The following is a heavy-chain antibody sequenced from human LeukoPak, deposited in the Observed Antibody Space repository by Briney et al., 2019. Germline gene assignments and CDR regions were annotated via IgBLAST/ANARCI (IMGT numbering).Heavy chain of an antibody. CDR2: IYSGGST. Sequence: GGSLRLSCAASGFTVSSNYISWVRQAPGKGLEWVSVIYSGGSTYYADSVKGRFTISRDNSKNTLYLQMNSLRAEDTAVYYCARDLQGDAFDIWGQGTMVTVSS. J-gene: IGHJ3*02. CDR3: ARDLQGDAFDI. CDR1: GFTVSSNY. V-gene: IGHV3-53*01.